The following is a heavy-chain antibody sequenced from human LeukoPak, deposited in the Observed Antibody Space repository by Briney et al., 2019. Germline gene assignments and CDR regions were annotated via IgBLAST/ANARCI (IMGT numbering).Heavy chain of an antibody. V-gene: IGHV4-59*01. CDR3: ARGVRYYDILTGYSPNYYFDY. CDR1: GGSISSYY. D-gene: IGHD3-9*01. CDR2: IYYSGST. J-gene: IGHJ4*02. Sequence: SETLSLTCTVSGGSISSYYWSWIRQPPGKGLEWIGYIYYSGSTNYNPSLKSRVTISVDTSKNQFSLKLSSVTAADTAVYYCARGVRYYDILTGYSPNYYFDYWGQGTLVTVSS.